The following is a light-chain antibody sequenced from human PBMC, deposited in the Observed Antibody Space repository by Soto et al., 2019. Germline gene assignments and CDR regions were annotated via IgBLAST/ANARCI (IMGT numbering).Light chain of an antibody. CDR3: QQYNNWPPWT. Sequence: EIVMTQSPFTLSVSQRERATLSCRASQSVSSNLAWYQQKPGQAPRLLIFGASTRATGIPARFSGSGSGTEFTLTISSLQSEDFALYYCQQYNNWPPWTFGQGSMVDIK. J-gene: IGKJ1*01. CDR2: GAS. V-gene: IGKV3-15*01. CDR1: QSVSSN.